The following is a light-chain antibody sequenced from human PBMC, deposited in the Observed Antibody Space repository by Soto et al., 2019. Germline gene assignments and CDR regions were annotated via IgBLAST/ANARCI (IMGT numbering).Light chain of an antibody. CDR3: QQYGSSPHT. CDR1: QSVRGNY. V-gene: IGKV3-20*01. CDR2: GAS. Sequence: IVLTQSPGTLSLSPGERATLSCTASQSVRGNYISWYQHKPGHAPRLLFYGASTRAAGIPGRFSGSGSVIDFTVSISILEPDDYAVYYCQQYGSSPHTFGQGTKLDIK. J-gene: IGKJ2*01.